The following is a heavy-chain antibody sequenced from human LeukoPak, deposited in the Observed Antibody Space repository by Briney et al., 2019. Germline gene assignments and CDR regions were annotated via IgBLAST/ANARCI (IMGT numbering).Heavy chain of an antibody. CDR1: GFTFSSYG. Sequence: GGSLRLSCAASGFTFSSYGMHWVRQAPGKGLEWVAVIWYDGSNKYYADSVKGRFTNSRDNSKNTLYLQMNSLRAEDTAVYYCARDWDAFDIWGQGTMVTVSS. CDR3: ARDWDAFDI. CDR2: IWYDGSNK. V-gene: IGHV3-33*01. J-gene: IGHJ3*02.